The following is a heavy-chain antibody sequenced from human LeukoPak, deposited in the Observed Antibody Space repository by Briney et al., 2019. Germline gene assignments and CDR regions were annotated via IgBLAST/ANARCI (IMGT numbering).Heavy chain of an antibody. D-gene: IGHD4-17*01. V-gene: IGHV3-9*01. CDR1: GFTFDDYA. CDR2: ISWNSGSI. CDR3: AKDYGDYAYYFDY. J-gene: IGHJ4*02. Sequence: GGSLRLSCAASGFTFDDYAMHWVRQAPGKGLEWVSSISWNSGSIGYADSVKGRFTISRDNAKNSLYLQMNSLRAEDTALYYCAKDYGDYAYYFDYWGQGTLVTVSS.